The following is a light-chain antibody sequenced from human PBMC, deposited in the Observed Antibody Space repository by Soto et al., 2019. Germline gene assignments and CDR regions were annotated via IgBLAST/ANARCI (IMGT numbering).Light chain of an antibody. CDR2: DAS. V-gene: IGKV3-11*01. CDR1: QSVSSY. J-gene: IGKJ3*01. Sequence: IVLTQSPATLSLSPGERATLSCRASQSVSSYLAWYQQKPGQAPRLLIYDASNRATGIPARFSGSGSGTDFTLTITSLEPEDFAVYYCQQRYDWRTFGPGTKVDIK. CDR3: QQRYDWRT.